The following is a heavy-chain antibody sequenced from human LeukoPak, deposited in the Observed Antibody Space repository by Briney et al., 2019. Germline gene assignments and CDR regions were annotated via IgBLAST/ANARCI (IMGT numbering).Heavy chain of an antibody. V-gene: IGHV3-23*01. Sequence: GGSLRLSCAASGFTFSSYAMSWVRQAPGKGLEWVSAISGSAISGGGGRTYYADSVKGRFTISRDNSKNTLYLQMNSLRAEDTAVYYCAKEALKAAILGYYFDYWGQGTLVTVSS. D-gene: IGHD2-2*01. CDR1: GFTFSSYA. CDR3: AKEALKAAILGYYFDY. CDR2: ISGSAISGGGGRT. J-gene: IGHJ4*02.